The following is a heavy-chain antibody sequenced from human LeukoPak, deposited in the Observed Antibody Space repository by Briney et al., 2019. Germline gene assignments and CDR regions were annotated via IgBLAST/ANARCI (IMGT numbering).Heavy chain of an antibody. Sequence: SETLSLTCTVSGGSISSHYWSWIRQPPGKGLEWIGYIYYSGSTNYNPSLKSRVTISVDTSKNQFSLKLSSVTAADTAVYYCARASGGGWFDPWGQGTLVTVSS. CDR3: ARASGGGWFDP. V-gene: IGHV4-59*11. J-gene: IGHJ5*02. D-gene: IGHD3-10*01. CDR1: GGSISSHY. CDR2: IYYSGST.